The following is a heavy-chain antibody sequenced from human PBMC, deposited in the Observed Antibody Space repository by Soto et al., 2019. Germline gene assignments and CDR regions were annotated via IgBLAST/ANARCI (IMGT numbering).Heavy chain of an antibody. Sequence: PGGSLRLSCAASGFTFSNAWMNWVRQAPGKGLEWVGRIKSKTGGGTTDYAAPAKGRFTISRDDSKNTLYLQMNSLKTEDTAVYYCTTERTGGEFDPWGQGTLVTVSS. CDR1: GFTFSNAW. CDR3: TTERTGGEFDP. V-gene: IGHV3-15*07. J-gene: IGHJ5*02. D-gene: IGHD1-26*01. CDR2: IKSKTGGGTT.